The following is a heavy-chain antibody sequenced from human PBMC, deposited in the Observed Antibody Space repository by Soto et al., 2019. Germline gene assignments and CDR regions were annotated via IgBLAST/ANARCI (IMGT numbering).Heavy chain of an antibody. V-gene: IGHV3-23*01. CDR2: ISNHGYTT. CDR3: ARGAQTSPIDY. Sequence: LRLSCAASGLSFSSSGMSWVRQPPGKGLEWVSSISNHGYTTYYADSVKGRFSTSRDNSRDTLYLQMNSLRAEDTAVYYCARGAQTSPIDYWGQGTLVTVSS. J-gene: IGHJ4*02. CDR1: GLSFSSSG. D-gene: IGHD2-2*01.